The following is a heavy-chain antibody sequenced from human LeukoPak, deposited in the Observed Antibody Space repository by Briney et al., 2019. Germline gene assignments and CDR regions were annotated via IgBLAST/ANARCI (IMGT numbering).Heavy chain of an antibody. V-gene: IGHV2-70*04. J-gene: IGHJ4*02. CDR1: GFSLSTSGMR. D-gene: IGHD6-13*01. CDR2: IDGDDNK. Sequence: SGPTLVKPTQTITLTCTFSGFSLSTSGMRVSWMRQPPGKALEWLARIDGDDNKLYSASQKTRLTISKDTSENQVVLTMTNMDPVDTATYFCVRSGYSSPFDYWGQGTLVTVSS. CDR3: VRSGYSSPFDY.